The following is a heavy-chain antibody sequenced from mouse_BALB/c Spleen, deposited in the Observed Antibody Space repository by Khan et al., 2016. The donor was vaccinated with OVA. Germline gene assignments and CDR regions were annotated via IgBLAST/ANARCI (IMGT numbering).Heavy chain of an antibody. J-gene: IGHJ3*01. CDR2: ISSDGDYT. Sequence: EVKLMESGGDLVKPGGSLKVSCAASGFSFSSYSMSWVRQSPDKRLEWVASISSDGDYTYYPDSVKGRFTISRDNAKNTLYLQMSSLKSEDTAIYYCASHLTGSFAYWGQGTLVPVSA. V-gene: IGHV5-6*01. D-gene: IGHD4-1*01. CDR3: ASHLTGSFAY. CDR1: GFSFSSYS.